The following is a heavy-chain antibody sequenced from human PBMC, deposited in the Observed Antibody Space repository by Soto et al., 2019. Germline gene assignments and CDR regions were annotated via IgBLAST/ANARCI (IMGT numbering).Heavy chain of an antibody. V-gene: IGHV3-30*18. CDR2: ISYDGSNE. CDR1: GFTFSSYG. D-gene: IGHD1-26*01. Sequence: QVQLVESGGGVVQPGRSLRLSCAASGFTFSSYGMHWVRQAPGKGLEWVAVISYDGSNEYYADSVKGRFTISRDNSKNTMYLQMNSLRAEDTAVYYCAKDAGGSSYFDYWGEGTRVTVSS. J-gene: IGHJ4*02. CDR3: AKDAGGSSYFDY.